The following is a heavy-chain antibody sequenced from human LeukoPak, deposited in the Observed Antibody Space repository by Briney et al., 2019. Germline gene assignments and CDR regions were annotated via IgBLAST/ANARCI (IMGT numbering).Heavy chain of an antibody. CDR3: ARDPMVRGVRPDY. CDR2: IKQDGSEK. J-gene: IGHJ4*02. Sequence: GRSLRLSCAASGFTFSNYWMSWVRQAPGKGLEWVANIKQDGSEKYYVDSVKGRFTISRDNAQNSLYLQMNSLRAEDTAVYYCARDPMVRGVRPDYWGQGTLVTVSS. V-gene: IGHV3-7*03. D-gene: IGHD3-10*01. CDR1: GFTFSNYW.